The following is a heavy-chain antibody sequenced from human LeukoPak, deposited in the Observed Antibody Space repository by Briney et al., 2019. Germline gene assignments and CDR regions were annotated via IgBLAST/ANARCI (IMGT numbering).Heavy chain of an antibody. CDR1: GFTFSSYA. J-gene: IGHJ4*02. CDR2: IYSGGST. Sequence: GGSLRLSCAASGFTFSSYAMHWVRQAPGKGLEWVSVIYSGGSTYYADSVKGRFTISRDNSKNTLYLQMNSLRAEDTAVYYCAREIEGYFDYWGQGTLVTVSS. V-gene: IGHV3-53*01. CDR3: AREIEGYFDY.